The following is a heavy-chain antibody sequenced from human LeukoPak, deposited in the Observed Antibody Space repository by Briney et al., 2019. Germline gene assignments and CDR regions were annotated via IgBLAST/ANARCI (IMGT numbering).Heavy chain of an antibody. CDR1: GFTFSIYS. V-gene: IGHV3-21*01. CDR2: ISSSSSYI. CDR3: ARDNIVVVPAAMTAHNWFDP. Sequence: GGSLRLSCAASGFTFSIYSMNCVRQAPGKGLECGSSISSSSSYIYYADSVRGRFTISRDNAKNSLYLQMNSLRAEDTAVYYCARDNIVVVPAAMTAHNWFDPWGQGTLVTVSS. J-gene: IGHJ5*02. D-gene: IGHD2-2*01.